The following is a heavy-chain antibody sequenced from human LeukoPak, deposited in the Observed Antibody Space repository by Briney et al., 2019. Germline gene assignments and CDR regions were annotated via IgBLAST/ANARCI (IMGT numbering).Heavy chain of an antibody. D-gene: IGHD4-23*01. J-gene: IGHJ3*01. V-gene: IGHV3-21*01. CDR2: ISSSSGDI. Sequence: GESLRLSCRASGFIFSSYALNWVRRAPGQGLEWVSSISSSSGDIYYTDSVKGRFTISRDNARKSLYLQMNSLRVEDTAAYYCVRDYGGSSGAFDLWGQGTMVTVSS. CDR1: GFIFSSYA. CDR3: VRDYGGSSGAFDL.